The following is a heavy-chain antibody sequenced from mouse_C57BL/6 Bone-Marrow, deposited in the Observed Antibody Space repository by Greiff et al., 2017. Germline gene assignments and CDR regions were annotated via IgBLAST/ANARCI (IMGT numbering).Heavy chain of an antibody. Sequence: VQLQQSGAELVRPGASVKLSCTASGFNIKDDYKHWVKQRPEQGLEWIGWIDPENGDTEYASKFQGKATITADTSSNTAYLQLSSLTSEDTAVYYCTTFKGEFAYWGQGTLVTVSA. V-gene: IGHV14-4*01. J-gene: IGHJ3*01. CDR2: IDPENGDT. CDR3: TTFKGEFAY. CDR1: GFNIKDDY.